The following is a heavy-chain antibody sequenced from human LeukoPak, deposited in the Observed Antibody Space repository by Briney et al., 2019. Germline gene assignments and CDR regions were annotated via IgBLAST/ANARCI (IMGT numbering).Heavy chain of an antibody. Sequence: SETLSLTCTVSGGSISSYYWGWIRQPPGKGLERIGSIYYSGSTYYNPSLKSRVTISVDTSKNQFSLKLSSVTAADTAVYYCARVGAARRGGAFDYWGQGTLVTVSS. J-gene: IGHJ4*02. D-gene: IGHD6-6*01. V-gene: IGHV4-39*07. CDR3: ARVGAARRGGAFDY. CDR1: GGSISSYY. CDR2: IYYSGST.